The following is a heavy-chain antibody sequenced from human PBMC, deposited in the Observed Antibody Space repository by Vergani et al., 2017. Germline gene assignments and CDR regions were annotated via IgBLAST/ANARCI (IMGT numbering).Heavy chain of an antibody. V-gene: IGHV4-61*02. D-gene: IGHD2-15*01. CDR1: GGSINSHNYY. CDR3: ARGSCLGGSCYKPLFYY. J-gene: IGHJ4*02. Sequence: QVQLQESGPGLVKPSQTLSLTCTVSGGSINSHNYYWSWIRQPAGKGLEWIGRSHTSGSTNYNPSLKSRVTMSEDTSKNQFSLNLTSVTAADTAVYFCARGSCLGGSCYKPLFYYWGQGILVTVSS. CDR2: SHTSGST.